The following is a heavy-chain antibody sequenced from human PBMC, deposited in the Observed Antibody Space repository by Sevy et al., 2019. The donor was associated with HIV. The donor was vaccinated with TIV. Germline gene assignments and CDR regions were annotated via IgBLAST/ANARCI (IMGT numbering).Heavy chain of an antibody. CDR2: IYPGDSDT. CDR1: GYSFTSYW. V-gene: IGHV5-51*01. D-gene: IGHD3-3*01. CDR3: ARQSGTDEMEWLPTRGAFDI. J-gene: IGHJ3*02. Sequence: GESLKISCKGSGYSFTSYWIGWVRQMPGKGLEWMGIIYPGDSDTRYNPSFQGQVTISADKSISTAYLQWSSLKASDTAMYYCARQSGTDEMEWLPTRGAFDIWGQGTMVTVSS.